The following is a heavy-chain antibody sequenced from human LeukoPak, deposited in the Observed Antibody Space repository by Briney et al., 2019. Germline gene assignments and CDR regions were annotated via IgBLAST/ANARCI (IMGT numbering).Heavy chain of an antibody. J-gene: IGHJ4*02. Sequence: GRSLRLSCAGSGFTFSRNWMCWVRQAPGKGLEWVANINHDGSEESYVDSVKGRFTVSRDNAKKSLYLQMNSLRAEDTAVYYCARGGGYPDYWGQGALVTVSS. CDR3: ARGGGYPDY. CDR2: INHDGSEE. V-gene: IGHV3-7*01. D-gene: IGHD3-22*01. CDR1: GFTFSRNW.